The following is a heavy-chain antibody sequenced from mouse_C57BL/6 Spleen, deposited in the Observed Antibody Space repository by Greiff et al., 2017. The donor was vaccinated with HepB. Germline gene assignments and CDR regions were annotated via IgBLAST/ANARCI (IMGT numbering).Heavy chain of an antibody. V-gene: IGHV1-72*01. CDR3: ARWGLYGSSLNWYFDV. D-gene: IGHD1-1*01. Sequence: VQLQQPGAELVKPGASVKLSCKASGYTFTSYWMHWVKQRPGRGLEWIGRIDPNSGGTKYNEKFKSKDTLTVDKPSSTAYMQLSSLTAEDSAVYYCARWGLYGSSLNWYFDVWGTGTTVTVSS. J-gene: IGHJ1*03. CDR1: GYTFTSYW. CDR2: IDPNSGGT.